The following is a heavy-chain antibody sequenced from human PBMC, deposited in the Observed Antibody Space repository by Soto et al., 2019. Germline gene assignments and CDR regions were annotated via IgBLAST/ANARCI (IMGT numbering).Heavy chain of an antibody. CDR2: ISTTGSIT. Sequence: EVQLMESGGGLVEPGGSLRLSCATSGFTFSNSEMNWVRQAPGKGLEWVSYISTTGSITYYADSVRGRFTVSRDSAKNSLFLRMNSLRVEDTATHYCARGTGTTSLFLDSWGQGTLVTVSS. V-gene: IGHV3-48*03. CDR1: GFTFSNSE. D-gene: IGHD1-7*01. CDR3: ARGTGTTSLFLDS. J-gene: IGHJ4*02.